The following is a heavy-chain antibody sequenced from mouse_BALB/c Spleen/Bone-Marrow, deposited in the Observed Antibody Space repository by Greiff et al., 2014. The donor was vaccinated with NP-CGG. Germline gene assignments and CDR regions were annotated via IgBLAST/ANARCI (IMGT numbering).Heavy chain of an antibody. Sequence: VQLQQPGPELVKPGASVKMSCKASGNTFTTYVMHWVKQKPGQGLEWIGYINPYNDVTKYNEMFKDKATLTSDKSSSTAYMDLSSLTSEDSAVYYCARSGRQDWYFDVWGAGTTVTVSS. CDR3: ARSGRQDWYFDV. J-gene: IGHJ1*01. CDR2: INPYNDVT. D-gene: IGHD2-12*01. V-gene: IGHV1-14*01. CDR1: GNTFTTYV.